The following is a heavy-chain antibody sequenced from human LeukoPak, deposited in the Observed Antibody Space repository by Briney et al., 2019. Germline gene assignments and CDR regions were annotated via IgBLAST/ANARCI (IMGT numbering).Heavy chain of an antibody. V-gene: IGHV4-59*08. D-gene: IGHD1-26*01. CDR2: IYYSGST. CDR3: ARRFGSGNYLFAFDI. Sequence: SETLSLTCTVSGGSISTYYWSWIRQPPGKGLEWIGYIYYSGSTNYNPSLKSRVTISVDTSKNQFSLKLSSVTAADTAVYYCARRFGSGNYLFAFDIWGQGTMVTVFS. J-gene: IGHJ3*02. CDR1: GGSISTYY.